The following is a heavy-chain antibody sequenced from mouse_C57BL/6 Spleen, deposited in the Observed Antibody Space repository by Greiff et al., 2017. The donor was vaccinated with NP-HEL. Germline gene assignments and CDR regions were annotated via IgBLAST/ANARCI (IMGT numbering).Heavy chain of an antibody. CDR1: GYTFTSYW. V-gene: IGHV1-50*01. J-gene: IGHJ2*01. CDR3: ARWSPPLTGTDY. Sequence: VKLQQPGAELVKPGASVKLSCKASGYTFTSYWMQWVKQRPGQGLEWIGEIDPSDSYTNYNQKLKGKATLTVDTSSSTAYMQLSSLTSEDSAVYYCARWSPPLTGTDYWGQGTTLTVSS. D-gene: IGHD4-1*01. CDR2: IDPSDSYT.